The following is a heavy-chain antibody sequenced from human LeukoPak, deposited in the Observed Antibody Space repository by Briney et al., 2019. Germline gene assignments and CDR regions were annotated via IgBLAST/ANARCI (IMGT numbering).Heavy chain of an antibody. Sequence: ASVKVSCKASGYTFTSYAMNWVRQAPGQGLEWMGGIIPIFGTANYAQKYQGRVTITTDESTSTAYMELSSLRSEDTAVYYCARAGLVGATGAFDIWGQGTMVTVSS. J-gene: IGHJ3*02. V-gene: IGHV1-69*05. CDR2: IIPIFGTA. CDR1: GYTFTSYA. D-gene: IGHD1-26*01. CDR3: ARAGLVGATGAFDI.